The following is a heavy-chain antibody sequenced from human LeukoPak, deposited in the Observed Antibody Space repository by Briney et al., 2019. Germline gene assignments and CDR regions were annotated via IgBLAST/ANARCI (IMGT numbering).Heavy chain of an antibody. D-gene: IGHD3-3*01. CDR3: TTYDFWSGYYGWRQKFGY. J-gene: IGHJ4*02. CDR2: IKSKTDGGTT. CDR1: GFTFSNAW. Sequence: PGGSLRLSCAASGFTFSNAWMSWVRQAPGKGLELVGRIKSKTDGGTTDYAAPVKGRFTISRDDSKNTLYLQMNSLKTEDTAVYYCTTYDFWSGYYGWRQKFGYWGQGTLVTVSS. V-gene: IGHV3-15*01.